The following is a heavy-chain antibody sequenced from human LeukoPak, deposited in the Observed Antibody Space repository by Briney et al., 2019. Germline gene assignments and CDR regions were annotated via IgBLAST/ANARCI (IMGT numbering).Heavy chain of an antibody. Sequence: GGSLRPSCAAPGITVRSNYKNWVPRAPGKGLGWGSVIYSGGSRYCADAVKGRFTISRDNYKNTLYLQMNSMRAEDTAVYYCARDGSARIAAPWNMDIWGKGTTVTVSS. V-gene: IGHV3-66*02. J-gene: IGHJ6*04. CDR2: IYSGGSR. CDR3: ARDGSARIAAPWNMDI. D-gene: IGHD6-6*01. CDR1: GITVRSNY.